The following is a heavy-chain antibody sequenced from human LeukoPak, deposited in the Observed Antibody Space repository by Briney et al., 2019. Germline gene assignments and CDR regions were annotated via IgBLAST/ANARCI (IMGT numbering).Heavy chain of an antibody. CDR3: AKDSTPYYDSSGPDY. CDR2: ISYDGSNK. J-gene: IGHJ4*02. Sequence: GGSLRLSCAASGFTFSSYAMHWVRQAPGKGLEWVAVISYDGSNKYYADSVKGRFTISRDNSKNTLYLQMNSLRAEDTAVYYCAKDSTPYYDSSGPDYWGQGTLVTVSS. V-gene: IGHV3-30-3*02. CDR1: GFTFSSYA. D-gene: IGHD3-22*01.